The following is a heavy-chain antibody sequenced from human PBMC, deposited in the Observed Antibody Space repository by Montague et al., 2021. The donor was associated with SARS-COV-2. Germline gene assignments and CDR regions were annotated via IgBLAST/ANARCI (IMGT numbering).Heavy chain of an antibody. CDR2: IYSGGST. CDR3: ARDRGGNYYFDY. V-gene: IGHV3-53*01. J-gene: IGHJ4*02. Sequence: SLRLSYAASGFTVSSNYMSWVRRAPGKGLEWVSVIYSGGSTYYADSVKGRFTISRDNSKNTLYLQMNSLRAEDTAVYYCARDRGGNYYFDYWGQGTLVTVSS. CDR1: GFTVSSNY. D-gene: IGHD1-7*01.